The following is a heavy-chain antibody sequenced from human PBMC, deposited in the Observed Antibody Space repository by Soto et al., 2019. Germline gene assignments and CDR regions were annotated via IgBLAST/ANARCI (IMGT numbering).Heavy chain of an antibody. CDR1: GFTFSIAW. Sequence: EVQLVESGGGFVNPGGSIRLSCAASGFTFSIAWMTWVRQAPGKALEWVGRAKGKDDGGTTDYAAPVKDRFIISRDDSKSTLLLQMNSLITKKKADYSCTPLDFVAGVAPPIDYWAREPWSPSPQ. CDR2: AKGKDDGGTT. CDR3: TPLDFVAGVAPPIDY. V-gene: IGHV3-15*01. J-gene: IGHJ4*02. D-gene: IGHD2-15*01.